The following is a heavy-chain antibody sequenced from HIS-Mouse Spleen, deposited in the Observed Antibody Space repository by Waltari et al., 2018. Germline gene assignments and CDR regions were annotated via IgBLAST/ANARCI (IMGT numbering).Heavy chain of an antibody. D-gene: IGHD3-10*01. J-gene: IGHJ4*02. CDR2: IYSGGST. CDR3: ARHYYYGSGSYYFDY. CDR1: GFTSSSTY. Sequence: EVQLVETGGGLIQRGGSLRLSCGAAGFTSSSTYISWVRLAPGKGLEWVSVIYSGGSTYYADSVKGRFTISRDNSKNTLYLQMNSLRAEDTAVYYCARHYYYGSGSYYFDYWGQGTLVTVSS. V-gene: IGHV3-53*02.